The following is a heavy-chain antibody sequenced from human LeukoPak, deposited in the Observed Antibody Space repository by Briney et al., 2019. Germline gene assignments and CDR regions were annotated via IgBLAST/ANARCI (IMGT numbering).Heavy chain of an antibody. CDR2: IYYSGST. CDR1: GGSIGTYY. Sequence: PSETLSLTCTVSGGSIGTYYWSWIRQPPGKGLEWIGYIYYSGSTYYNPSLKSRVTISVDTSKNQFSLKLSSVTAADTAVYYCARDGYGSGSSWFDPWGQGTLVTVSS. J-gene: IGHJ5*02. CDR3: ARDGYGSGSSWFDP. D-gene: IGHD3-10*01. V-gene: IGHV4-59*12.